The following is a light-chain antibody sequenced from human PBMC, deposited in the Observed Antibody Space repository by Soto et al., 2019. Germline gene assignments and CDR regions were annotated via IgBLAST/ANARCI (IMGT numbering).Light chain of an antibody. V-gene: IGKV1-39*01. CDR2: SAF. CDR1: QSISSY. Sequence: DIQMTQSPSSLSASVGDRVTITCRASQSISSYLNWYQQKPGKAPNLLIYSAFSLESGVPPRFNECGPVPDYTISIRSLQPEEFATYYCRHLDTCQRTLGKGTRLEIK. J-gene: IGKJ5*01. CDR3: RHLDTCQRT.